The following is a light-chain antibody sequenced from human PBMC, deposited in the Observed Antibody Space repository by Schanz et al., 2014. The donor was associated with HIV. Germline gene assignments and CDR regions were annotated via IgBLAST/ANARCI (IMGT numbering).Light chain of an antibody. J-gene: IGLJ3*02. CDR1: RNDVGTYNL. CDR3: CSYAGSSTWV. V-gene: IGLV2-23*02. CDR2: EVT. Sequence: QSVLTQPASVSGSPGQSITISCTGTRNDVGTYNLVSWYQQHPGKAPQLMIYEVTKRPSGVSDRFSGSKSGNTASLTISGLQAEDEADYYCCSYAGSSTWVFGGGTKLTVL.